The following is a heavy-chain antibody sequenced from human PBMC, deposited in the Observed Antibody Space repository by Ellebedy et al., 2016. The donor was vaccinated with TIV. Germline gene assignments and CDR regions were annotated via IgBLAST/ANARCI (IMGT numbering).Heavy chain of an antibody. Sequence: SETLSLTCTVSGGSISGSSYYWGWIRQPPGKGLEWIGNIFDTGSTYYNPSLKSRVTISVDTSANQFSLKLSSVTAADTAVYYCARSLLIFTFDKCYFDLWGRGTLVTVSS. CDR1: GGSISGSSYY. J-gene: IGHJ2*01. CDR2: IFDTGST. V-gene: IGHV4-39*01. D-gene: IGHD3/OR15-3a*01. CDR3: ARSLLIFTFDKCYFDL.